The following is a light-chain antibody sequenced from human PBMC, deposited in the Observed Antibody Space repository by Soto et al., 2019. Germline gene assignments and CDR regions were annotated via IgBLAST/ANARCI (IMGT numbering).Light chain of an antibody. J-gene: IGKJ4*01. Sequence: DVVMTQSPLSLPVTLGQPASISCRSSQSLVYSDGNTYLTWFQQRPGQSPRRLIYKVSNRDSGVPDRFSGSGLGSDFTLTISRVEAEDVGVYYCMQGTHWPPTFGGGTKVEIK. CDR3: MQGTHWPPT. CDR1: QSLVYSDGNTY. V-gene: IGKV2-30*01. CDR2: KVS.